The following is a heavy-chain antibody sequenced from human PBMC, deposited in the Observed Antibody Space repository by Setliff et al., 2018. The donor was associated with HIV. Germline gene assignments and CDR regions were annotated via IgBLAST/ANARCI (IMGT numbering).Heavy chain of an antibody. CDR3: ARGGPLEWSYYPRPNWFDP. D-gene: IGHD3-3*01. CDR1: GFRLSGDS. CDR2: ISDKSDFT. V-gene: IGHV3-21*01. Sequence: GSLRLSCVASGFRLSGDSVNWVRRAPGKGLEWVSSISDKSDFTFYAESVKGRFTISRDNARNSLYLQTNSLRVEDTAVYYCARGGPLEWSYYPRPNWFDPWGQGTLVTVSS. J-gene: IGHJ5*02.